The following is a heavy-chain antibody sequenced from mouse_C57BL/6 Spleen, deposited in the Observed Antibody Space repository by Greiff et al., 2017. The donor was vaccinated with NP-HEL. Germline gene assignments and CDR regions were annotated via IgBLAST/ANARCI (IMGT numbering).Heavy chain of an antibody. CDR2: IYPSDSET. CDR3: AFYYYGSSSFFAY. Sequence: QVQLQQPGAELVRPGSSVKLSCKASGYTFTSYWMDWVKQRPGQGLEWIGNIYPSDSETHYNQKFKDKATLTVDKSSSTAYMQLSSLTSEDSAVYYCAFYYYGSSSFFAYWGQGTLVTVSA. CDR1: GYTFTSYW. D-gene: IGHD1-1*01. J-gene: IGHJ3*01. V-gene: IGHV1-61*01.